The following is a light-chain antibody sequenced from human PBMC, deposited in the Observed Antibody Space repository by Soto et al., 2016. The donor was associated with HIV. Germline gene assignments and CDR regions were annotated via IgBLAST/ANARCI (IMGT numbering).Light chain of an antibody. CDR2: DDS. CDR1: NIRTKS. V-gene: IGLV3-21*03. Sequence: SYVLTQPPSVSVAPGKTATITCGGNNIRTKSVHWYRQKPGQAPVLVVYDDSDRPSGIPERFSGSNSGXAATLTISRGRGRGWRPTITGQVWHGDRDNYVFGPGTKVHRP. CDR3: QVWHGDRDNYV. J-gene: IGLJ1*01.